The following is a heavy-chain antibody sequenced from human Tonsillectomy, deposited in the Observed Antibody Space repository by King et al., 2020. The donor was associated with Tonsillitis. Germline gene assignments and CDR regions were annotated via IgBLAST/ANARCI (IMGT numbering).Heavy chain of an antibody. D-gene: IGHD3-10*01. CDR3: AKAIYGTFGIDV. V-gene: IGHV3-9*01. CDR1: GFTFDEYA. J-gene: IGHJ6*02. CDR2: ICWKSGSI. Sequence: QLVQSGGGLVQPGRSLRLSCAASGFTFDEYAMHWVRQAPGKGLEWVSGICWKSGSIGYAGSVKGRFTISRDNAKKSLYLQMTSLRAEDTALYYCAKAIYGTFGIDVWGQGTTFTVSS.